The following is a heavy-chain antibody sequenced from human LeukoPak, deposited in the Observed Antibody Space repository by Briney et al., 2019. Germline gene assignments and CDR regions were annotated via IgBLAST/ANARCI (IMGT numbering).Heavy chain of an antibody. V-gene: IGHV3-7*03. Sequence: GGSLRLSCAASGFTFSSYWMNWARQAPGKGLEWVASINHNGNVNYYVDSVKGRFTISRDNAKNSLYLQMSNLRAEDTAVYYCATEKSCIWSGDFWGRGTLVTVSS. CDR1: GFTFSSYW. CDR3: ATEKSCIWSGDF. J-gene: IGHJ4*02. D-gene: IGHD6-13*01. CDR2: INHNGNVN.